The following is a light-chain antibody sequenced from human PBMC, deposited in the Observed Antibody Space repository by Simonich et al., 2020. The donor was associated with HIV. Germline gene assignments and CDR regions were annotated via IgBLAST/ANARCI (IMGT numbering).Light chain of an antibody. Sequence: DIQMTQSPSSLSASVGDRVTITCRGSQGISNSLAWYQQKPGKAPKLLLYAASRLESGVPSRFSGSGSGTDYTLTISSLQPEDFATYYCQQYFGPPPLTFGGGTKVEIK. J-gene: IGKJ4*01. CDR1: QGISNS. CDR2: AAS. CDR3: QQYFGPPPLT. V-gene: IGKV1-NL1*01.